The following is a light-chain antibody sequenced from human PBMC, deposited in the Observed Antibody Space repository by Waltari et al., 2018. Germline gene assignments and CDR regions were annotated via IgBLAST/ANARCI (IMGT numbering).Light chain of an antibody. CDR3: QAWDRTAVV. Sequence: SYELTQPPSVSLSPGQTASITCSGDDLGRKYASWYQQKPGQSPVLVIYQDKKRPSGIPGRFAASKSGNTATLTISGTQAMDEADYYCQAWDRTAVVFGGGTKLTVL. CDR2: QDK. V-gene: IGLV3-1*01. J-gene: IGLJ3*02. CDR1: DLGRKY.